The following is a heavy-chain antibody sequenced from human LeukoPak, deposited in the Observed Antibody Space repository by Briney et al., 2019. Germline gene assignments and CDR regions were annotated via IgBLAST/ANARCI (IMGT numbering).Heavy chain of an antibody. V-gene: IGHV1-18*01. D-gene: IGHD1-1*01. J-gene: IGHJ4*02. Sequence: ASVKVSCKASGYTFINYGISWVRQAPGQGLEWMGWVSTEKGDTNYEQNFQGRVTMTTDTSTSTAYMELRSLTSDDTAVYYCVRDRDWNLDYWGQGTLVTVSS. CDR2: VSTEKGDT. CDR1: GYTFINYG. CDR3: VRDRDWNLDY.